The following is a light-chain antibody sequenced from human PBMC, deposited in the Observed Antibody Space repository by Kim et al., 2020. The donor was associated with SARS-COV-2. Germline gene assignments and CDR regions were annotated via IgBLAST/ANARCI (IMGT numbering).Light chain of an antibody. V-gene: IGLV3-1*01. Sequence: VAPGQTASISCTGDNLENKYASWYQQKPGQSPVLVIYEDTKRPSGIPERFSGSNSGNTATLTISGTLPMDEADYYCQAWDSSTYVFGTGTKVTVL. J-gene: IGLJ1*01. CDR1: NLENKY. CDR3: QAWDSSTYV. CDR2: EDT.